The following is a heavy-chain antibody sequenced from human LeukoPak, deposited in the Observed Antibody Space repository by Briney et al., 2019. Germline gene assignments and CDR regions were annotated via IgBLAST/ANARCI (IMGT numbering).Heavy chain of an antibody. Sequence: PGGSLRLSCAASEFTFSTYWMHWVRQAAGKGLVWVSRINSDGSSTNYADSVKGRFTISRDNAKNTLYLQMNSLSTEDTAVYYCASGYSSDYGGNVYWGRGTLVTVSS. V-gene: IGHV3-74*01. J-gene: IGHJ4*02. CDR2: INSDGSST. CDR1: EFTFSTYW. CDR3: ASGYSSDYGGNVY. D-gene: IGHD4-23*01.